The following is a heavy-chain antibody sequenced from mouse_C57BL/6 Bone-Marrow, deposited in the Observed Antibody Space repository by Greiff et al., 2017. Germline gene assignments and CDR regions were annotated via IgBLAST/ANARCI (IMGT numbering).Heavy chain of an antibody. J-gene: IGHJ2*01. D-gene: IGHD2-3*01. Sequence: QVQLQQSGAELVMPGASVKLSCKASGYTFTSYWMHWVKQRPGQGLEWIGEIDPSDSYTNYNQKFKGKSTLTVDKSSSTAYMQRSSLTSEDSAVYYCARDGYYPYYFDYWGQGTTLTVSS. CDR1: GYTFTSYW. CDR3: ARDGYYPYYFDY. V-gene: IGHV1-69*01. CDR2: IDPSDSYT.